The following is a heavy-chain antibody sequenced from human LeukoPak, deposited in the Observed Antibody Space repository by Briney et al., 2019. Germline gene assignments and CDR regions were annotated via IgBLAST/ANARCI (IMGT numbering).Heavy chain of an antibody. V-gene: IGHV4-61*02. D-gene: IGHD6-6*01. CDR3: ARDRSSSSYYYYGMDV. CDR2: IYTSGST. CDR1: GGSISSGSYY. Sequence: SETLSLTCTVSGGSISSGSYYWSWIRQPAGEGLEWIGRIYTSGSTNYNPSLKSRVTISVDTSKNQFSLKLSSVTAADTAVYHCARDRSSSSYYYYGMDVWGQGTTVTVSS. J-gene: IGHJ6*02.